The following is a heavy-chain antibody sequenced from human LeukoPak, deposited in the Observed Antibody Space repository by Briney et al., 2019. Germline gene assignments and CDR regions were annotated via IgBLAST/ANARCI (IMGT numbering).Heavy chain of an antibody. D-gene: IGHD3-22*01. CDR1: GFTFSSYA. CDR2: IRSNSDGGTI. Sequence: GGSLRLSCAGSGFTFSSYAMAWVRQTPEKGLEWVGRIRSNSDGGTIDYAAPVKGRFTLSRDDSKTTLYLQMNSLQTEDTAVYYCATDFYDSTWGQGTLVTVSS. V-gene: IGHV3-15*01. J-gene: IGHJ5*02. CDR3: ATDFYDST.